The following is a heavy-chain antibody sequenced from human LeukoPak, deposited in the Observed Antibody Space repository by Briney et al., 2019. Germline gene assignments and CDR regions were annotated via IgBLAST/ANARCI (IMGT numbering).Heavy chain of an antibody. CDR3: ARVQVKTRGSYFREDY. CDR2: TSSFSDNT. J-gene: IGHJ4*02. CDR1: GYTFTSYG. D-gene: IGHD3-16*01. Sequence: GASVKVSCKASGYTFTSYGISWVRQAPGQGLEWMGWTSSFSDNTKYAEKFQGRVTMTTEISTSTAYMELRSLRFDDTAVYYCARVQVKTRGSYFREDYWGQGTLVTVSS. V-gene: IGHV1-18*01.